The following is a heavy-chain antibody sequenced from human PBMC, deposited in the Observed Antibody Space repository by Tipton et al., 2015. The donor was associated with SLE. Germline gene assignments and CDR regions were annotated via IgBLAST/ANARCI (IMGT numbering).Heavy chain of an antibody. J-gene: IGHJ3*02. D-gene: IGHD3-22*01. CDR1: GGSFSGYY. V-gene: IGHV4-34*01. CDR2: INHSGST. Sequence: TLSLTCAVYGGSFSGYYWSWIRQPPGKGLEWIGEINHSGSTNYNPSLKSRVTISVDTSKNQFSLKLSSVTAADTAVYYCANYYDSSGPAFDIWGQGTMATVSS. CDR3: ANYYDSSGPAFDI.